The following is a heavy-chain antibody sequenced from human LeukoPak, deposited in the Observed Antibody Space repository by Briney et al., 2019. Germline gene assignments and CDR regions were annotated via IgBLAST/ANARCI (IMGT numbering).Heavy chain of an antibody. J-gene: IGHJ3*02. D-gene: IGHD6-6*01. V-gene: IGHV4-38-2*02. CDR2: IYHSGST. CDR1: GYSISSGYY. Sequence: KSSETLSLTCTVSGYSISSGYYWGWIRQPPGKGLEWIGSIYHSGSTYYNPSLKSRVTISVDTSKNQFSLKLSSVTAADTAVYYCVSQKYSSDAFEIWGQGTMVTVSS. CDR3: VSQKYSSDAFEI.